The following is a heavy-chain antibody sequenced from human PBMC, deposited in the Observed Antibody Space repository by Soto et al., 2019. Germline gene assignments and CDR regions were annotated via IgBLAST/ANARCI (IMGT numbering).Heavy chain of an antibody. V-gene: IGHV1-69*13. J-gene: IGHJ6*02. CDR2: IIPIFGTA. D-gene: IGHD3-10*01. CDR1: VGTFSSYA. Sequence: SVKVSCKASVGTFSSYAISWVRQAPGQGLEWMGGIIPIFGTANYAQKFQGRVTITADESTSTAYMELSSLRSEDTAVYYCARGGPKLIGAYYYYYYGMDVWGQGTTVTVSS. CDR3: ARGGPKLIGAYYYYYYGMDV.